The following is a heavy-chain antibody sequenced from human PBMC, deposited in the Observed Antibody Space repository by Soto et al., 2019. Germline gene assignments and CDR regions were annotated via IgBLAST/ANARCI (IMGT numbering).Heavy chain of an antibody. D-gene: IGHD3-10*01. CDR3: ASSRSGRYSYLCDY. CDR1: GGTFRTNT. CDR2: IIPVIGAP. Sequence: QVQLVQSGPEVKKPGSSARDSCKASGGTFRTNTNSWVRQAPGHGLEWMGGIIPVIGAPNYAQKFQGRVTILADESTTTAYMELSSLTSEDTSLVYCASSRSGRYSYLCDYWGQGTLVTVS. V-gene: IGHV1-69*01. J-gene: IGHJ4*02.